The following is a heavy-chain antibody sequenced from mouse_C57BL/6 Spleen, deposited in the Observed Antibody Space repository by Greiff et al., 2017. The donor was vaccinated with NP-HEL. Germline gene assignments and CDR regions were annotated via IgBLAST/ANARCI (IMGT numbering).Heavy chain of an antibody. CDR2: IDPSDSYT. Sequence: QVQLQQPGAELVMPGASVKLSCKASGYTFTSYWMHWVKQRPGQGLEWIGEIDPSDSYTNYNQKFKGKSTLTVDKSSSTAYMQHRSLTYEDAAVNERARQVRRGEYAMDYWGQGTSVTVSA. V-gene: IGHV1-69*01. CDR1: GYTFTSYW. CDR3: ARQVRRGEYAMDY. J-gene: IGHJ4*01.